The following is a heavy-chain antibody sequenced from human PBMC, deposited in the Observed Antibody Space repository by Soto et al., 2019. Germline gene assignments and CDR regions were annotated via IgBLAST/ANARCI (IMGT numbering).Heavy chain of an antibody. V-gene: IGHV1-2*04. D-gene: IGHD5-12*01. CDR1: GYTFTDYY. J-gene: IGHJ4*02. CDR3: ARGGYSGYDFDY. Sequence: AASVKVSCKASGYTFTDYYIHWVRQAPGQGLEWMGWINPNSGGTNYAQKFQGWVTMTRDTSISTAYMELSRLRSDDTAVYYCARGGYSGYDFDYWGQGTLVTVSS. CDR2: INPNSGGT.